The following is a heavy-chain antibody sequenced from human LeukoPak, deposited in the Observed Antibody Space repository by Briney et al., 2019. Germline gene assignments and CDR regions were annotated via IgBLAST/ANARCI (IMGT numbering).Heavy chain of an antibody. V-gene: IGHV1-2*02. Sequence: ASVKVSCKASGYTFTGYYKHWVRQAPGQGLEWMGWINPNSGGTNYAWKFQGRVTMTGDTSISTAYMELTRLRSDDTAVYYCARGVSAAGMGDWFDPWGQGTLVTVSS. D-gene: IGHD6-13*01. CDR3: ARGVSAAGMGDWFDP. CDR2: INPNSGGT. CDR1: GYTFTGYY. J-gene: IGHJ5*02.